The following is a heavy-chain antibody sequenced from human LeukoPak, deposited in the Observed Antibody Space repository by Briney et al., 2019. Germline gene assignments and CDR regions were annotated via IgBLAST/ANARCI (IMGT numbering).Heavy chain of an antibody. Sequence: GGSLRLSCAASGFTFSSYSMNWVRQAPGKGLEWVSSISSSSSYIYYADSVKGRFTISRDNAKNSLYLQMNSLRAEDTAVYYCARDRAPYYGSGSYYYWGQGTLVTVSS. D-gene: IGHD3-10*01. CDR1: GFTFSSYS. V-gene: IGHV3-21*01. CDR3: ARDRAPYYGSGSYYY. J-gene: IGHJ4*02. CDR2: ISSSSSYI.